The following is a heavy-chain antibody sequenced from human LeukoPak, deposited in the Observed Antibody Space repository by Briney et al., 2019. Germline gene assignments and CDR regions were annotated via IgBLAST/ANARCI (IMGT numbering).Heavy chain of an antibody. CDR1: GFSFSSYW. CDR2: IQYDGSTT. J-gene: IGHJ4*02. Sequence: GGSLRLSCAASGFSFSSYWMHWVRQVPGKGLVWVARIQYDGSTTNYADSVKGRFTISRDNAKKTLYVQMNSLRAEDTAVYYCAIRAVITPYFDYWGQGTLVTVSS. D-gene: IGHD1-26*01. V-gene: IGHV3-74*01. CDR3: AIRAVITPYFDY.